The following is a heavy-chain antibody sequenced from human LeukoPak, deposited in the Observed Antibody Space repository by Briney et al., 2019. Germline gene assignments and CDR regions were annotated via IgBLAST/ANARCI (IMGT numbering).Heavy chain of an antibody. CDR2: IYHSGST. CDR3: ARGAVMGYYYYMDV. J-gene: IGHJ6*03. CDR1: GYSISSGYY. D-gene: IGHD3-16*01. V-gene: IGHV4-38-2*01. Sequence: SETLSLTCAVSGYSISSGYYWGWIRQPPGKGLEWIGSIYHSGSTYYNPSLKSRVTISVDTSKNQFSLKLSSVTAADTAVYYCARGAVMGYYYYMDVWGKGTTVTVSS.